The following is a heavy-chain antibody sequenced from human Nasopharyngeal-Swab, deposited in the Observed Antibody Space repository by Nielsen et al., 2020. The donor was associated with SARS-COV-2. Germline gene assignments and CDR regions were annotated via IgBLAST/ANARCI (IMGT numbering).Heavy chain of an antibody. D-gene: IGHD5-12*01. CDR2: INHSGST. CDR3: ARGRHIVATILRYYYYMDV. J-gene: IGHJ6*03. Sequence: PGKRLEWIGEINHSGSTNYKPSLKSRVTISVDTSKNQFSLKLSSVTAADTAVYYCARGRHIVATILRYYYYMDVWGKGTTVTVSS. V-gene: IGHV4-34*01.